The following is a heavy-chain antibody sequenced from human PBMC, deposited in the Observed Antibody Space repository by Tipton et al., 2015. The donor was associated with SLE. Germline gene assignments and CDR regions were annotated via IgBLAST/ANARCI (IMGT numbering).Heavy chain of an antibody. CDR2: IADTGSP. CDR1: GGSFSGYH. Sequence: TLSLTCAVYGGSFSGYHWTWIRQPPGQGLEWIGEIADTGSPNYNPSLKSRVTISLDTSKSQFSLILNSLTAADTAVYYCARLGVVVTAIDYWGQGTLVTVSS. CDR3: ARLGVVVTAIDY. D-gene: IGHD2-21*02. J-gene: IGHJ4*02. V-gene: IGHV4-34*01.